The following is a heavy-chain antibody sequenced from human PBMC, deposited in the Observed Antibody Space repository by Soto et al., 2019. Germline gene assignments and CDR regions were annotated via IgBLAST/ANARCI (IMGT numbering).Heavy chain of an antibody. D-gene: IGHD3-9*01. CDR2: INHSGST. CDR3: ARVHYGILTNNWFDP. CDR1: GGSFSGYY. V-gene: IGHV4-34*01. J-gene: IGHJ5*02. Sequence: SETLSLTCAVYGGSFSGYYWSWIRQPPGKGLEWIGEINHSGSTNYNPSLKSRVTISVDTSKNQFSLKLSSVTPEDTAVYYCARVHYGILTNNWFDPWGQGTLVTVSS.